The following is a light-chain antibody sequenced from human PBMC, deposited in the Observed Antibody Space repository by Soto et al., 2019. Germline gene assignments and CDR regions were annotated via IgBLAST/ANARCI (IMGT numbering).Light chain of an antibody. Sequence: EIVLTQYPCTRSLSPGERATLSFMASQSVSSSYLAWYQQKPGQAPRLLIYGASSRATGIPDRFSGSGSGTDFTLTISRLEPEDFAVYYCQQYGSSPITFGQGTRLEIK. CDR1: QSVSSSY. CDR2: GAS. J-gene: IGKJ5*01. V-gene: IGKV3-20*01. CDR3: QQYGSSPIT.